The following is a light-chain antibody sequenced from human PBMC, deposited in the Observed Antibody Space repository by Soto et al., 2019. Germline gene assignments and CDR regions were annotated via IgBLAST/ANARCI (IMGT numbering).Light chain of an antibody. Sequence: DIQMTQSPSSLSTSVGDRLTITCRASQSITNYLNWYQHKPGKVPTLLIYAASRLQSGVPSRFSGSGSGTDFTLTISSLQPEDFATYYCQQSYITPWTFGQGTKVEIK. V-gene: IGKV1-39*01. J-gene: IGKJ1*01. CDR3: QQSYITPWT. CDR1: QSITNY. CDR2: AAS.